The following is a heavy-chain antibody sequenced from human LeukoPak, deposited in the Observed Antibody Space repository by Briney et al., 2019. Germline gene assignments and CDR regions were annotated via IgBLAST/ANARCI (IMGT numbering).Heavy chain of an antibody. CDR1: GFTFSSYS. J-gene: IGHJ4*02. V-gene: IGHV3-64*01. Sequence: GGSLRLSCAASGFTFSSYSMNWVRQAPGKGLEYVSAISSNGGSTYYANSVKGRFTISRDNSKNTLYLQMGSLRAEDMAVYYCARGKEDYFDYWGQGTLVTVSS. CDR3: ARGKEDYFDY. CDR2: ISSNGGST.